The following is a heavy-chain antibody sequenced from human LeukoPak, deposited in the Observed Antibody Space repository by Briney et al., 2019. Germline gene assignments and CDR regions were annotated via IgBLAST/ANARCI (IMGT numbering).Heavy chain of an antibody. CDR2: ITPIFGTA. Sequence: ASVKVSCKASGGTFSNYANNWVRQAPGQGLEWMGGITPIFGTANYVKKFQGRVTITADESTSTAYMELSRLRSEDTAIYYCARASSDDTAMATPFAYWGQGTLVTVSS. J-gene: IGHJ4*02. V-gene: IGHV1-69*13. CDR3: ARASSDDTAMATPFAY. D-gene: IGHD5-18*01. CDR1: GGTFSNYA.